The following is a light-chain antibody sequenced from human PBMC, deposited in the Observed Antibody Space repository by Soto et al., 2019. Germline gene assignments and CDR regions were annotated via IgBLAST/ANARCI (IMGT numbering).Light chain of an antibody. CDR1: QNIVNC. V-gene: IGKV1-39*01. J-gene: IGKJ1*01. CDR3: QQTYSGRT. Sequence: DIQMTQSPSSLTASVGDTVTITCRTRQNIVNCVNWYQQRPGKAPDLLISAASTLHSGDPSRFSGSGSGTVFTLTISSLQPEDFATYSCQQTYSGRTFGQGTKVDIK. CDR2: AAS.